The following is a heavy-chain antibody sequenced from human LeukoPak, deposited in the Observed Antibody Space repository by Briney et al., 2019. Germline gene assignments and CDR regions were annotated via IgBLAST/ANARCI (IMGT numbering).Heavy chain of an antibody. CDR1: AGSISGYY. Sequence: PSETLSLTCTVSAGSISGYYWSWIRQPPGKGLEWIGYIYYSGSTSYNPSLKSRVTISVDTSKNQFSLTLSSVTAADTAVYYCASQTAGNYWYFDLWGRGTLVTVSS. V-gene: IGHV4-59*08. D-gene: IGHD2-21*02. J-gene: IGHJ2*01. CDR2: IYYSGST. CDR3: ASQTAGNYWYFDL.